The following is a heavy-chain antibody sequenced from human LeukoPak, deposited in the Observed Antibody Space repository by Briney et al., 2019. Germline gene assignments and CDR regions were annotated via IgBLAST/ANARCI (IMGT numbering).Heavy chain of an antibody. CDR3: ARDPGGYCSGGSCR. CDR1: GASISSSSYY. Sequence: SETLSLTCTVSGASISSSSYYWGWIRQPPGKGLEWIGSIYYSGSTYYNPSLKSRVTISVDTSKNQFSLKLSSVTAADTAVYYCARDPGGYCSGGSCRWGQGTLVTVSS. CDR2: IYYSGST. D-gene: IGHD2-15*01. J-gene: IGHJ4*02. V-gene: IGHV4-39*07.